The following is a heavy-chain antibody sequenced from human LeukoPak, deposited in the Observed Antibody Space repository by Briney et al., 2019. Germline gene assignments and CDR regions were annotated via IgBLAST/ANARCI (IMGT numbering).Heavy chain of an antibody. J-gene: IGHJ6*03. CDR3: AREYYYGSGSYYPMDV. D-gene: IGHD3-10*01. Sequence: GGSLRLSCAASEFSVGSNYMTWVRQAPGKGLEWVSLIYSGGSTYYADSVKGRFTISRDNSKNTLYLQMGSLRAEDMAAYYCAREYYYGSGSYYPMDVWGKGTTVTISS. V-gene: IGHV3-66*01. CDR2: IYSGGST. CDR1: EFSVGSNY.